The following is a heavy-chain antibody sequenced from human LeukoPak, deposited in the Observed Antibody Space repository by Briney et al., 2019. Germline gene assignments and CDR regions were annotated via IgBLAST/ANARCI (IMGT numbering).Heavy chain of an antibody. D-gene: IGHD5-24*01. CDR1: GGSISSYY. J-gene: IGHJ5*02. CDR2: IYYSGST. Sequence: SETLSLTCTVSGGSISSYYWSWIRQPPGKGLEWIGYIYYSGSTNYKPSLKSRVTISVDTSKNQFSLKLSSVTAADTAVYYCARDQLDWFDPWGQGTLVTVSS. V-gene: IGHV4-59*01. CDR3: ARDQLDWFDP.